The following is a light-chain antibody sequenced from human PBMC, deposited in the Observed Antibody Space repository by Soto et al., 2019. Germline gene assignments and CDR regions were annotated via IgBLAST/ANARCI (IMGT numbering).Light chain of an antibody. V-gene: IGKV1-12*01. CDR1: QGRSSW. Sequence: IQMTPSPSSVYTSVGDRVSITCLASQGRSSWLAWYQQKPGKAPKLLIYAASSLQSGVPSRFIGSGSGTDFTLTISSLLPDDFATYYCQQFNSYPITFGQGTRLEIK. CDR3: QQFNSYPIT. CDR2: AAS. J-gene: IGKJ5*01.